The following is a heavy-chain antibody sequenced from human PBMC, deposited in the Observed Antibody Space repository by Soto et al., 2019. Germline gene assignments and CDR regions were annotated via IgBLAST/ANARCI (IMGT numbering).Heavy chain of an antibody. CDR2: TYFRSKWYN. V-gene: IGHV6-1*01. CDR3: AIAYTRRPKTGCALDS. Sequence: PSPTLSLPCAISGDSVSSNTASWNWIRQSPSRGLEWLGRTYFRSKWYNDYAVSVKSRIIINPDTSNNQFSLHLNSVTPEDTAVHFCAIAYTRRPKTGCALDSWCQGIMVTVSS. J-gene: IGHJ4*02. D-gene: IGHD2-2*01. CDR1: GDSVSSNTAS.